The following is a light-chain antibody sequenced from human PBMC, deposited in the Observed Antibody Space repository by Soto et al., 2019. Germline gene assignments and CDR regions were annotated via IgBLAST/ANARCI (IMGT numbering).Light chain of an antibody. J-gene: IGKJ1*01. V-gene: IGKV1-5*01. Sequence: MTQSPSTLSVSLEDRATLSCMVSQGISSFLAWYQQKPGKAPKLLIYAASTLESGVPSSFSGSGSGTDFTLTISSLQPEDFATYYCQQYNGYPSTFGQGTKVDIK. CDR1: QGISSF. CDR3: QQYNGYPST. CDR2: AAS.